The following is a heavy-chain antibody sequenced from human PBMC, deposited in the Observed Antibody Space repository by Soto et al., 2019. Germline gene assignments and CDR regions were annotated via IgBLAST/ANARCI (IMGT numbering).Heavy chain of an antibody. CDR1: GYTFTNNG. D-gene: IGHD3-10*01. CDR3: ARDLDGSGSYYTDY. Sequence: ASVKVSCKASGYTFTNNGISWVRQAPGQGLEWMGWISAYKGDTNYAQNLRGRVTMTTDTSTNTAYMELRSLRDDDTAVYYCARDLDGSGSYYTDYWGPGTLVTVSS. V-gene: IGHV1-18*01. J-gene: IGHJ4*02. CDR2: ISAYKGDT.